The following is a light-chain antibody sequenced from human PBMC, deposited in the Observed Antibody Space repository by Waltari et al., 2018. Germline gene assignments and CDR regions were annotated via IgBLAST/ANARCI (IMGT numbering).Light chain of an antibody. Sequence: QSALAQSASVSGSPGQSITISCTGTGRDLGYYNFVSWYQQPPGKAPKLLIFDVSRWSSGVSHRFSGSKSGNTASLTISGLQAEDEADYYCSSYTSTNTIIFGGGTKVTVL. J-gene: IGLJ2*01. CDR1: GRDLGYYNF. CDR2: DVS. CDR3: SSYTSTNTII. V-gene: IGLV2-14*03.